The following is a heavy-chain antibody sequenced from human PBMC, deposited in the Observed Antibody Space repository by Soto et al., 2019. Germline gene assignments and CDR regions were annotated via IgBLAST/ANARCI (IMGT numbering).Heavy chain of an antibody. J-gene: IGHJ6*02. CDR3: AGDQGATISYYYYGMDV. V-gene: IGHV3-21*01. CDR1: GFTFSSYS. CDR2: ISSSSSYI. Sequence: GGSLRLSCAASGFTFSSYSMNWVRQAPGKGLEWVSSISSSSSYIYYADSVKGRFTISRDNAKNSLYLQMNSLRAEDTAVYYCAGDQGATISYYYYGMDVWGQGTTVTLSS. D-gene: IGHD5-12*01.